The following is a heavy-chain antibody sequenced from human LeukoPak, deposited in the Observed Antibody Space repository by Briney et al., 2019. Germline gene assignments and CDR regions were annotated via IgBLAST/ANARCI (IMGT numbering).Heavy chain of an antibody. CDR3: ASGGIYYGAAFEF. Sequence: GGSLRLSCAASGFTFSSYWMSWVRQAPGKGLEWVGNIKEDGSKKYYVDSVKGRFTISRDNAKNSLYLQMNSLRTEDTALYYCASGGIYYGAAFEFWGQGTLVTVSS. V-gene: IGHV3-7*03. CDR2: IKEDGSKK. D-gene: IGHD1-26*01. J-gene: IGHJ4*02. CDR1: GFTFSSYW.